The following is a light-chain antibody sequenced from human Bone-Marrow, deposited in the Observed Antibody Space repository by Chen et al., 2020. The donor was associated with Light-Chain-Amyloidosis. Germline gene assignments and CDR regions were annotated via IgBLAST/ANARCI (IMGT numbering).Light chain of an antibody. V-gene: IGLV3-25*03. J-gene: IGLJ2*01. CDR3: QSADSSGTYEVI. Sequence: SYELTQPPSVSVSPGQTARITCSGDDLPTKYAYWYQQKPGQAPVLVIHRDTERPSGISARFSGSSSGTTATLTSSGVQAEDEAEYHCQSADSSGTYEVIFGGGTKLTVL. CDR2: RDT. CDR1: DLPTKY.